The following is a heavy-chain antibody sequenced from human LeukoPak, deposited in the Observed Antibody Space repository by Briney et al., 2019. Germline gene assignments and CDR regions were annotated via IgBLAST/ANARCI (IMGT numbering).Heavy chain of an antibody. CDR1: GYTFSGFY. CDR3: SGDSPESYYFDN. CDR2: IKVSGGRT. Sequence: ASVKVSCKASGYTFSGFYVHWVRQAPGQGLEWMGIIKVSGGRTEYAQKFQGRVTVTRDTSTSTIYMELNNLRSESTAFYYCSGDSPESYYFDNWGQGTRVTVSS. V-gene: IGHV1-46*01. J-gene: IGHJ4*02.